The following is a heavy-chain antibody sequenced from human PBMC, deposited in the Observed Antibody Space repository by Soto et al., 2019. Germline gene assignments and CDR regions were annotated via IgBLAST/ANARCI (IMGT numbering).Heavy chain of an antibody. D-gene: IGHD3-3*01. Sequence: GGSLRLSCAASGFTFSNAWMNWVRQAPGKGLEWVGRIKSKTDGGTTDYAAPVKGRFTISRDDSKNTLYLQMNSLKTEDTAVYYCTTAEQSGYDFWSGQEAFDIWGQGTMVTVSS. CDR1: GFTFSNAW. CDR2: IKSKTDGGTT. CDR3: TTAEQSGYDFWSGQEAFDI. J-gene: IGHJ3*02. V-gene: IGHV3-15*07.